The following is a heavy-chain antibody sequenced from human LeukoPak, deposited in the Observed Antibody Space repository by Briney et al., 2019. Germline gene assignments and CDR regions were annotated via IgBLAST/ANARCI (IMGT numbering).Heavy chain of an antibody. CDR1: GYSISSGYY. D-gene: IGHD3-3*01. CDR2: IYHSGST. V-gene: IGHV4-38-2*02. J-gene: IGHJ3*02. Sequence: PSETLSLTXTVSGYSISSGYYWGWIRQPPGKGLEWIGSIYHSGSTYYNPSLKSRVTISVDTSKNQFSLKLSSVTAADTAVYYCARDLLRVWSGYYPNDAFDIWGQGTMVTVSS. CDR3: ARDLLRVWSGYYPNDAFDI.